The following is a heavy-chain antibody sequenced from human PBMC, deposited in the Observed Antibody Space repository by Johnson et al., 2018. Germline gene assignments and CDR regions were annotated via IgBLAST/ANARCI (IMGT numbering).Heavy chain of an antibody. CDR1: GFTFNTYA. D-gene: IGHD6-19*01. J-gene: IGHJ4*02. CDR3: ARAKPRAVAGPLDY. V-gene: IGHV3-30*04. CDR2: ISNNGAIT. Sequence: QVQLVQSGGGVVQPGRSLILSCAASGFTFNTYAMHWVRQGPGKGLEWVAVISNNGAITYYEDSVKGRLTVSRDNSKTTLYLQMNSLRAEDTALYYCARAKPRAVAGPLDYWGQGTLVTVSS.